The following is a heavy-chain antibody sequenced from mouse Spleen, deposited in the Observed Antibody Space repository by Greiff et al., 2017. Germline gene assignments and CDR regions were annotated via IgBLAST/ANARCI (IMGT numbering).Heavy chain of an antibody. V-gene: IGHV1S81*02. CDR3: TRSQVVPFFDY. CDR2: INPSNGGT. J-gene: IGHJ2*01. Sequence: VQLQQSGAELVKPGASVKLSCKASGYTFTSYYMYWVKQRPGQGLEWIGEINPSNGGTNFNEKFKSKATLTVDKSSSTAYMQLSSLTSEDSAVYYCTRSQVVPFFDYWGQGTTLTVSS. D-gene: IGHD6-2*01. CDR1: GYTFTSYY.